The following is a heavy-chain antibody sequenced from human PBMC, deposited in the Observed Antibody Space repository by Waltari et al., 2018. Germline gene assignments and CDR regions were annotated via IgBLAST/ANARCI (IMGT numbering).Heavy chain of an antibody. Sequence: QVQLQQWGAGLLKPSETLSLTCAVYGGSFSGYYWSWIRQPPGKGLEWIGEINHSGSTNSNPSLKSRVTISVDTSKNQFSLKLSSVTAADTAVYYCARGLEMAINVAFDIWGQGTMVTVSS. V-gene: IGHV4-34*01. CDR1: GGSFSGYY. CDR2: INHSGST. J-gene: IGHJ3*02. CDR3: ARGLEMAINVAFDI. D-gene: IGHD2-21*01.